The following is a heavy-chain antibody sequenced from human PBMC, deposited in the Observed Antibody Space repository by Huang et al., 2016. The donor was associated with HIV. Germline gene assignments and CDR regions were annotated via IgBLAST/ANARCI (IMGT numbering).Heavy chain of an antibody. CDR1: GFTFSSYS. Sequence: EVQLVESGGGLVKPGGSLRLSCAASGFTFSSYSMNWVRQAAGKGLEGVSSISSSSSNIYYADSVKGRFTISRDNAKNSLYLQMNSLRAEDTAVYYCARVGGVAAGTFGTFDIWGQGTMVTVSS. V-gene: IGHV3-21*01. CDR2: ISSSSSNI. CDR3: ARVGGVAAGTFGTFDI. D-gene: IGHD6-19*01. J-gene: IGHJ3*02.